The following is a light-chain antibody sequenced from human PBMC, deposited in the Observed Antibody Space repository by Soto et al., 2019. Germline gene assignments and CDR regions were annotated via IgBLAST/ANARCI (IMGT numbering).Light chain of an antibody. CDR2: EGS. J-gene: IGLJ2*01. CDR1: SSDVGSYNL. CDR3: CSYAGSSTLGV. Sequence: QSALTQPASVSGSPGQSITISCTGTSSDVGSYNLVSWYQQHPGKAPKLMIYEGSKRPSGVSNRFSGSKSGNTASLTISGLQAEDEADYYCCSYAGSSTLGVFGGGTRSPS. V-gene: IGLV2-23*01.